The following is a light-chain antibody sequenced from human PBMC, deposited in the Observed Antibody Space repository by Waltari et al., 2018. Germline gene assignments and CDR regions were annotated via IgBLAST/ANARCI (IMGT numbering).Light chain of an antibody. V-gene: IGKV4-1*01. Sequence: DIVMTQSPDSLAVSLGERATINCKSSQSVLYSSNNKNYLAWYQQKPGQPPNVLIYWASSRQSGVPDRFSGSGSGTDFTLTISSLQAEDVAVYYCQQYYGSPYTFGQGTKLEIK. CDR3: QQYYGSPYT. J-gene: IGKJ2*01. CDR2: WAS. CDR1: QSVLYSSNNKNY.